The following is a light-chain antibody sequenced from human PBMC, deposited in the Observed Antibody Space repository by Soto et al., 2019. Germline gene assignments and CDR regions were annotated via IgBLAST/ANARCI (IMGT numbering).Light chain of an antibody. CDR1: SSDVGNYIF. V-gene: IGLV2-14*01. CDR2: DIN. CDR3: VSYTTSASYV. Sequence: QSVLTQPASVSGSPGQSITISCTGTSSDVGNYIFVSWYRQHPGKAPKLMIYDINNRPSGVSNRFSGSKSGNTASLTISGLQAEDEADYYCVSYTTSASYVFGTGTQGTVL. J-gene: IGLJ1*01.